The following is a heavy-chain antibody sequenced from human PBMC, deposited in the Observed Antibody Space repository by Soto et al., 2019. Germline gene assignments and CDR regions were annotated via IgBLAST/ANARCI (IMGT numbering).Heavy chain of an antibody. Sequence: QITLKESGPTLVKPTQTLTLTCTFSGFSLSTSGVGVGWIRQPPEKALEWLALIYWDGDERYSPSLKSRLTITKDTSKNQVVLTMTNMDPVDTATYYCAHCDITMAFDIWDQGTLVTVSS. V-gene: IGHV2-5*02. D-gene: IGHD3-10*01. J-gene: IGHJ3*02. CDR2: IYWDGDE. CDR3: AHCDITMAFDI. CDR1: GFSLSTSGVG.